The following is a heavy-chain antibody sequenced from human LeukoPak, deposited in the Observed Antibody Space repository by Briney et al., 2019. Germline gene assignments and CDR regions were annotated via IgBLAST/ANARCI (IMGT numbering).Heavy chain of an antibody. CDR2: IYHSGST. CDR3: ARWDSGEWFHDALDI. D-gene: IGHD3-3*01. J-gene: IGHJ3*02. CDR1: GYSISSGYY. V-gene: IGHV4-38-2*01. Sequence: PSETLSLTCGVSGYSISSGYYWGWIRQPPGKGLEWIGSIYHSGSTYYNPSLKSRVTISVDTSKNQFSLKLRSVTAADTALYYCARWDSGEWFHDALDIWGQGTRVTVSS.